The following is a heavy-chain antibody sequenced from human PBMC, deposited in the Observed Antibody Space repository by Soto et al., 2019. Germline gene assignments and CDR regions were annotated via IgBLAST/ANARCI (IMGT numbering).Heavy chain of an antibody. D-gene: IGHD1-26*01. J-gene: IGHJ4*02. V-gene: IGHV3-74*01. CDR3: ARVGGSYRSPYY. Sequence: EVQLVESGGGLVQPGGSLRLSCAASGFTFSSYWMHWVRQAPGKGLVWVSRIDGDGSSTSYADSVKGRFTISRDNAKNTLYLQMNSLRAEDTAVYYCARVGGSYRSPYYWGQGTQVTVSP. CDR2: IDGDGSST. CDR1: GFTFSSYW.